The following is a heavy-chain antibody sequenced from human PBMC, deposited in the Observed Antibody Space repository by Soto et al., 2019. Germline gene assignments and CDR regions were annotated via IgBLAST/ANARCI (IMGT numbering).Heavy chain of an antibody. J-gene: IGHJ4*02. CDR1: GGSISSYY. Sequence: QVQLQESGPGLVKPSETLSLTCTVSGGSISSYYWSWIRQPPGKGLEWIGYIYYSGSTNYNPSLMSRVTISVDTSNNQFSLKLSSVTAADTAMYYCARLGSGSFRDWGQGTLVTVSS. CDR3: ARLGSGSFRD. V-gene: IGHV4-59*08. D-gene: IGHD1-26*01. CDR2: IYYSGST.